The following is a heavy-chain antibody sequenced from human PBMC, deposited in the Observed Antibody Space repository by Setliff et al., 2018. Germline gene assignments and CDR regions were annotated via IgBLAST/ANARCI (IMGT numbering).Heavy chain of an antibody. CDR2: IMQDGGAQ. CDR3: ARDVVRTFPA. Sequence: PGGSLRLSCAASGFTFSSHSMSWVRQAPGKGLEWVANIMQDGGAQYYLDSVKGRFTVSRDNSNNTLYLQMSSLTAEDTAVYYCARDVVRTFPAWGQGTLVTVSS. V-gene: IGHV3-7*01. D-gene: IGHD3-16*01. CDR1: GFTFSSHS. J-gene: IGHJ4*02.